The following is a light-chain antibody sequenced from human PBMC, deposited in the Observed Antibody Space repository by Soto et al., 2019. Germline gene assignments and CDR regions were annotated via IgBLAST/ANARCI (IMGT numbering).Light chain of an antibody. V-gene: IGKV1-5*01. Sequence: IQMTQSPSTLSASVGDRVTITCRASQSISSWLAWYQQKPGKAPKLLIFDASSLESGVPSRFSGSGSGTEFTLTISSLQPDDSATYYCQQYETFRTFGQGTKVDIK. J-gene: IGKJ1*01. CDR2: DAS. CDR1: QSISSW. CDR3: QQYETFRT.